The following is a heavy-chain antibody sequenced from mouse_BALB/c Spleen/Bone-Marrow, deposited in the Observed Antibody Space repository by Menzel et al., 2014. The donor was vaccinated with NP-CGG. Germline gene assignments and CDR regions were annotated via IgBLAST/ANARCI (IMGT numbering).Heavy chain of an antibody. Sequence: VQLQESGAELVKPGASVKLSCKTSGCTFTSYWIQWVKRRPGQGLGWIGEIFPGTVTPYYNEKFKGKATLTIDTSSSTASMQLSSLTSEDSAVYFCARRGYGYLDYWGQGTTLTVSS. CDR2: IFPGTVTP. CDR3: ARRGYGYLDY. CDR1: GCTFTSYW. D-gene: IGHD2-10*02. V-gene: IGHV1S132*01. J-gene: IGHJ2*01.